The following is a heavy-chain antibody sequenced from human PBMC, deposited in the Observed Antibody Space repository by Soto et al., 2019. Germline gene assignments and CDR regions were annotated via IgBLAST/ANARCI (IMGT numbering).Heavy chain of an antibody. CDR1: GYTFFTYD. J-gene: IGHJ5*02. Sequence: QVHLVQSGVEVKTPGASVKVSCQASGYTFFTYDISXVRQAPGQGLEWMGWISTYSGDTKYAQKFQGRVTMTTHTSTTTAYLELRSLRSDDTAVYYCARHHGPTTSENGFDPWGQGTLVTVSS. CDR2: ISTYSGDT. V-gene: IGHV1-18*01. CDR3: ARHHGPTTSENGFDP. D-gene: IGHD5-12*01.